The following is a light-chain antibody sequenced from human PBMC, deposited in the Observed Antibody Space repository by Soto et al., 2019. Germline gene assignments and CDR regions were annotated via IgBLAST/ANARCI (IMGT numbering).Light chain of an antibody. V-gene: IGLV7-46*01. J-gene: IGLJ3*02. CDR3: LLHYSGGRRV. CDR2: DTT. Sequence: QAVVTQEPSVTMSPGGTVTLTCGSSTGAVTSDRYPYWFQQQPGQVPRALIFDTTNTHSWTPARFSGSLLGDKAALTLSGAQPEDEADYYCLLHYSGGRRVFGGGTKLTVL. CDR1: TGAVTSDRY.